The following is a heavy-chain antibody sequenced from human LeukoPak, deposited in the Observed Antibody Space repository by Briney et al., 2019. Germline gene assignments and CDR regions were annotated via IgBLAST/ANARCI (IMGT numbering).Heavy chain of an antibody. CDR3: ARSHLYYYYYYMDV. J-gene: IGHJ6*03. CDR2: IYYSGST. CDR1: GGSISSSSYY. V-gene: IGHV4-39*01. Sequence: PSETLSLTCTVSGGSISSSSYYWGWIRQPPGKGLEWIGSIYYSGSTYYNPSLKSRVTISVDTSKNQFSLKLSSVTAADTAVYYCARSHLYYYYYYMDVWGKGTTVTISS.